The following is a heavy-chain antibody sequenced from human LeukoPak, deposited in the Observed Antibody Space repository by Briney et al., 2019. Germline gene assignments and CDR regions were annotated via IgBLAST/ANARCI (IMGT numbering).Heavy chain of an antibody. Sequence: PSETLSLTCTVSGGSISSGSYYWSWIRQPAGKGLEWIGRIYTSGSTNYNPSLKSRVTISVDTSKNQFSLKLSSVTAADTAVYYCARPGYGSPYWGQGTLVTVSS. CDR2: IYTSGST. CDR3: ARPGYGSPY. J-gene: IGHJ4*02. V-gene: IGHV4-61*02. CDR1: GGSISSGSYY. D-gene: IGHD3-10*01.